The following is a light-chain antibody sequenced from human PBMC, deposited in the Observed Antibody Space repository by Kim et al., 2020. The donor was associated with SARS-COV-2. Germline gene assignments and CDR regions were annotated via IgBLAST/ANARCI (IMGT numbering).Light chain of an antibody. J-gene: IGKJ2*01. V-gene: IGKV3-20*01. Sequence: LSPRERAPLSCRASQSVNSRYLAWYQVEHGQAPRLLIFGTSNWATGVPDRFSGSGSGTDFTLTISSLEPEDFAVYYCQQYGTLPYTFGQGTKLEI. CDR2: GTS. CDR1: QSVNSRY. CDR3: QQYGTLPYT.